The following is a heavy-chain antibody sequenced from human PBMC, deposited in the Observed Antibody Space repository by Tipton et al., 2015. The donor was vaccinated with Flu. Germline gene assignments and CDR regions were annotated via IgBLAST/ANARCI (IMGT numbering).Heavy chain of an antibody. V-gene: IGHV3-23*01. CDR2: ISGSGGST. CDR1: GFTFSSYA. J-gene: IGHJ3*02. D-gene: IGHD3-16*02. CDR3: ARGVADYVWGSYHTYDAFDI. Sequence: SLRLSCAASGFTFSSYAMSWVRQAPGKGLEWVSAISGSGGSTYYADSVKGRFTISRDNSKNTLYLQMNSLRAEDTAVYYCARGVADYVWGSYHTYDAFDIWGQGTMVTVSS.